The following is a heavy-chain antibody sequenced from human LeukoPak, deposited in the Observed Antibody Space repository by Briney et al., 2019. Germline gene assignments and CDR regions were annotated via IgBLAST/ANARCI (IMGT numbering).Heavy chain of an antibody. CDR3: AKDRVSGPPYNWFDP. D-gene: IGHD6-19*01. Sequence: PGRSLRLSCAASGFTFDDYAIHWVRQAPGKGLEWVSGISWNSGSIGYADSVKGRFTISRDNAKNSLYLQMNSLRAEDTALHYCAKDRVSGPPYNWFDPWGQGTLVTVSS. J-gene: IGHJ5*02. V-gene: IGHV3-9*01. CDR1: GFTFDDYA. CDR2: ISWNSGSI.